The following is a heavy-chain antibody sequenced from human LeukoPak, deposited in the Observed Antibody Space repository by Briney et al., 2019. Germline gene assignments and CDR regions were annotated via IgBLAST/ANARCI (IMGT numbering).Heavy chain of an antibody. CDR1: GYTFTSYG. J-gene: IGHJ6*02. V-gene: IGHV1-18*01. Sequence: ASVKVSCKASGYTFTSYGISWVRQAPGQGLEWMGWFSAYNGNTNYAQKLQGRVTMTTDTSTSTAYMELRSLRSDDTAVYYCASSSSWRFYYYGMDVWGQGTTVTVSS. CDR2: FSAYNGNT. CDR3: ASSSSWRFYYYGMDV. D-gene: IGHD6-13*01.